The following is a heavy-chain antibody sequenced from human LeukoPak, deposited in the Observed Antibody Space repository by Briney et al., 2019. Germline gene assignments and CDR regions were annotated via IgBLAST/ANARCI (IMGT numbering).Heavy chain of an antibody. D-gene: IGHD3-3*01. Sequence: GGSLRLSCAASGFTFSSYWMSWVRQAPGKGLEWVANIKQDGSEKYYVDSVKGRFTISRDNAKNSLYLQMNSLRAEDTAVYYCARDRYDFWSGYYYWGQGTLVTVSS. V-gene: IGHV3-7*01. CDR1: GFTFSSYW. CDR2: IKQDGSEK. CDR3: ARDRYDFWSGYYY. J-gene: IGHJ4*02.